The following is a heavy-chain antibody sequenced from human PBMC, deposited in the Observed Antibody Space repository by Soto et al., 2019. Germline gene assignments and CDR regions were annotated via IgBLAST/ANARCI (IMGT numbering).Heavy chain of an antibody. J-gene: IGHJ4*02. V-gene: IGHV3-23*01. CDR1: GFTFSNYV. D-gene: IGHD6-19*01. CDR2: IAGNGGIL. CDR3: ARRQFFSFDS. Sequence: RGSLRLSCVAPGFTFSNYVMSWVRQAPGKGLECVAAIAGNGGILYYTDSVKGRFSISRDNSKNTLHLQMNSLRAEDTAVYYCARRQFFSFDSWGQGILVTVSS.